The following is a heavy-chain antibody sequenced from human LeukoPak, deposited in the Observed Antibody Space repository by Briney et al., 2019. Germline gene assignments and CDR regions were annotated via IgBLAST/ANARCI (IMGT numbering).Heavy chain of an antibody. Sequence: GGSLRLSCAASGFTFSSYGMHWVRQAPGKGLEWVAFIRYDGSNKYYADSVKGRFTISRDNSKNTLYLQMNSLRAEDTAVYYCAKLSRALDYYGSGSYVDYWGQGTLVTVSS. CDR1: GFTFSSYG. CDR2: IRYDGSNK. CDR3: AKLSRALDYYGSGSYVDY. J-gene: IGHJ4*02. D-gene: IGHD3-10*01. V-gene: IGHV3-30*02.